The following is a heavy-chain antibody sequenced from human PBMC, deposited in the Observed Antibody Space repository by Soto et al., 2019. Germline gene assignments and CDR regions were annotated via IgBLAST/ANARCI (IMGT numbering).Heavy chain of an antibody. D-gene: IGHD2-2*01. CDR2: VHDSWGS. V-gene: IGHV4-59*08. J-gene: IGHJ5*02. CDR3: VRTFPPAPRVVLSHNWFVP. Sequence: TSETLSLTCTVSGGSISSYYWSWIRQPPGKGLEWIGYVHDSWGSHYNPSLKSRVAISLDTSKSQFSLKLTSVTATDTAVYFCVRTFPPAPRVVLSHNWFVPWGPGTLVTVSS. CDR1: GGSISSYY.